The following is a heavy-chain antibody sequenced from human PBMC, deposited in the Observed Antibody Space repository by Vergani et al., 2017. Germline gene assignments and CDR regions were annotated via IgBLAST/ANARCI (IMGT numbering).Heavy chain of an antibody. CDR1: GFTFSSYG. J-gene: IGHJ6*03. Sequence: QVQLVESGGGVVQPGGSLRLSCAASGFTFSSYGMHWVRQAPGKGLEWVAFIRYDGSNKYYADSVKGRFTISRDNSKNSLYLQMNSLRAEDTAVYYCATASLNGRITIFPNYYYDMDVWGKGTTVTVSS. D-gene: IGHD3-9*01. CDR3: ATASLNGRITIFPNYYYDMDV. V-gene: IGHV3-30*02. CDR2: IRYDGSNK.